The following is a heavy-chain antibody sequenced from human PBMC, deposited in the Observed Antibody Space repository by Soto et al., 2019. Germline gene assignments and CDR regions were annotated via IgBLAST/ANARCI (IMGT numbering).Heavy chain of an antibody. J-gene: IGHJ4*02. Sequence: GGSLRLPCAASGFTFSSYAMSWVRQAPRKGLEWVSAISGSGGSTYYADSVKGRFTISRDNSKNTLYLQMNSLRAEDTAVYYCAKDPGSSIPNYYFDYWGQGTLVTVSS. CDR1: GFTFSSYA. D-gene: IGHD6-6*01. V-gene: IGHV3-23*01. CDR2: ISGSGGST. CDR3: AKDPGSSIPNYYFDY.